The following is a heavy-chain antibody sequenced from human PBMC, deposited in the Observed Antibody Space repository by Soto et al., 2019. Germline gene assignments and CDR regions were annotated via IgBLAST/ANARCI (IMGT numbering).Heavy chain of an antibody. V-gene: IGHV3-66*01. CDR1: GFIVSNNY. Sequence: EVQLVESGGDLVQPGGSLRLSCAASGFIVSNNYMSWVRQSPGKGLEWVSVIHSGGSTYYADSVKGRFTISRDNSKNTLYLQMNILIAEDTAVYYCARDSYYYDSTGYYDAYDIWGQGTMVTVSS. CDR3: ARDSYYYDSTGYYDAYDI. J-gene: IGHJ3*02. CDR2: IHSGGST. D-gene: IGHD3-22*01.